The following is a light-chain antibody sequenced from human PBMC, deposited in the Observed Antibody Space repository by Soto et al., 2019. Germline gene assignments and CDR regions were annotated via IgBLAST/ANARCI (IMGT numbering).Light chain of an antibody. J-gene: IGKJ3*01. Sequence: EIVLTQSPGTLSLSPGERATLSCRASQSINSRYLAWYQQKPGQAPRLLIYGASSRATGIPDRFSGRGSGTDFTLTISRLEPEDFAVYYCQQSGSSPGFTFGPGTIVDIK. CDR3: QQSGSSPGFT. V-gene: IGKV3-20*01. CDR1: QSINSRY. CDR2: GAS.